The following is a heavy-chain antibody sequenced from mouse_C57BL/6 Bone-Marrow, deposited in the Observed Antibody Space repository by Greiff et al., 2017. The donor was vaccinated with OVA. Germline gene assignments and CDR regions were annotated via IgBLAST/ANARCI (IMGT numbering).Heavy chain of an antibody. CDR2: IFPGSGST. CDR1: GYTFTDYY. J-gene: IGHJ2*01. V-gene: IGHV1-75*01. Sequence: VQRVESGSELVKPGASVKISCKASGYTFTDYYINWVKQRPGQGLEWIGWIFPGSGSTYYNEKFKGKATLTVDKSSSTAYMLLSSLTSEDSAVYFCARCGGLRRGFDYWGQGTTLTVSS. D-gene: IGHD2-4*01. CDR3: ARCGGLRRGFDY.